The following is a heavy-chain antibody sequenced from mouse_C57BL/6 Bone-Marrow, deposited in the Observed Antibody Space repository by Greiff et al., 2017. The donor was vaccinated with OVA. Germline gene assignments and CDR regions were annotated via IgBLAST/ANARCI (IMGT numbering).Heavy chain of an antibody. Sequence: EVQGVESGGDLVKPGGSLKLSCAASGFTFSSYGMSWVRQTPDKRLEWVATISSGGSYTYYPDSVKGRFTISRDNAKNTQYLQMSSLKSEDTAMYYCARQDGYYTYYYAMDYWGQGTSVTVSS. V-gene: IGHV5-6*01. CDR2: ISSGGSYT. D-gene: IGHD2-3*01. J-gene: IGHJ4*01. CDR3: ARQDGYYTYYYAMDY. CDR1: GFTFSSYG.